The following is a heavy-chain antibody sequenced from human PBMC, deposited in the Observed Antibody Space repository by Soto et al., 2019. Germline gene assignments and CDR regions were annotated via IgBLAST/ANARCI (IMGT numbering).Heavy chain of an antibody. D-gene: IGHD1-1*01. J-gene: IGHJ4*02. Sequence: QVTLKESGPVLVKPTETLTLTCTVSGFSLSNARMGVSWIRQPPGKALEWLAHIFSNDEKSYSTSLKSRLTISKDTAKSQVVLTMTNMDPVDTATYYCARISVLPGYNWNANFDYWGQGTLVTVSS. V-gene: IGHV2-26*01. CDR1: GFSLSNARMG. CDR2: IFSNDEK. CDR3: ARISVLPGYNWNANFDY.